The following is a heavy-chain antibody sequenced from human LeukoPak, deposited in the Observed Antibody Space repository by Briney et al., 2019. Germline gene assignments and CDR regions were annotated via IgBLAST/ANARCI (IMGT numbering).Heavy chain of an antibody. CDR2: MHGSGSP. CDR1: GASVRSDH. D-gene: IGHD2/OR15-2a*01. Sequence: PSETLTLTCSVSGASVRSDHWNWIRQSPGKGLEWIAYMHGSGSPNYNPSLASRLTLSVDATENQLSLKLSSVTAADTAVYFCARDLSINAFDIWGPGTLVTVSS. V-gene: IGHV4-59*02. J-gene: IGHJ3*02. CDR3: ARDLSINAFDI.